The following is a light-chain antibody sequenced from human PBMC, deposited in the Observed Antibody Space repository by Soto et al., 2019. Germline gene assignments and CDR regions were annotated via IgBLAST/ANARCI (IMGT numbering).Light chain of an antibody. J-gene: IGLJ2*01. Sequence: QSVLTQPASVSGSPGQSITISCTGTSSDIGTYDYVSWYQQYPGKVPKLMIYEVSNRPSGVSIRFSGSKSGNTASLTISGLQAEDEADYYCSSYAGSNNVVFGGGTKLTVL. CDR2: EVS. CDR3: SSYAGSNNVV. V-gene: IGLV2-14*01. CDR1: SSDIGTYDY.